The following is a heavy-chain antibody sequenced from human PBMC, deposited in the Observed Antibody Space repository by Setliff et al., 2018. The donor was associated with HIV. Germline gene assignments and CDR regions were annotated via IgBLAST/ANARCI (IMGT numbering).Heavy chain of an antibody. D-gene: IGHD2-2*01. J-gene: IGHJ4*02. V-gene: IGHV4-4*02. CDR1: SGSISSSNW. CDR2: IYHSGST. CDR3: ASRGPAARHFDY. Sequence: TLSLTCAVSSGSISSSNWWSWVRQPPGKELEWIGKIYHSGSTNYHPSLKSRITISLNRFKNQFSRKLTSVTAADTAVYYCASRGPAARHFDYWGQGTLVTVSS.